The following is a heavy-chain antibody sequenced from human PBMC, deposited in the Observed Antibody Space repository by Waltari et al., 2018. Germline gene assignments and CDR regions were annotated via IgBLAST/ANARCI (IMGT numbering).Heavy chain of an antibody. V-gene: IGHV3-15*01. CDR1: GFSFSKDW. CDR3: ATYNDRDAFNF. CDR2: IKSKTDGGTA. D-gene: IGHD3-3*01. Sequence: EVQLVDSGGGLVEPGRSLRLSCVGSGFSFSKDWMSWVRQAPEKGLEWVGRIKSKTDGGTADYAAPVKGRFTISRDDSKDTLYLQMNSLKSEDTAVYFCATYNDRDAFNFWGQGTMVTVSS. J-gene: IGHJ3*01.